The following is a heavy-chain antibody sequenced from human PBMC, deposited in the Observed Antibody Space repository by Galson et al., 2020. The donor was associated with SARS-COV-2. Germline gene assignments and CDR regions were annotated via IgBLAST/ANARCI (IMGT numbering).Heavy chain of an antibody. V-gene: IGHV4-39*07. CDR2: IYYRGST. Sequence: ASETLSLTCTVSGGSIRSSSYYWGWIRQPPGKGLEWIGSIYYRGSTYYNPSLKSRVTISVDTSKNQFSLKLSSVTAADTAVYYCAREGVPAAMWDWFDPWGQGTLVTVSS. CDR3: AREGVPAAMWDWFDP. D-gene: IGHD2-2*01. CDR1: GGSIRSSSYY. J-gene: IGHJ5*02.